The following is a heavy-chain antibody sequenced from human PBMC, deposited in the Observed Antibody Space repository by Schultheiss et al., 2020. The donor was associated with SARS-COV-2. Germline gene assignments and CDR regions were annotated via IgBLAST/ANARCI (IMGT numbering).Heavy chain of an antibody. D-gene: IGHD2-2*02. J-gene: IGHJ5*02. Sequence: GSLRLSCTVSGGSISSYYWSWIRQPAGKGLEWIGRIYTSGSTNYNPSLKSRVTMSVDTSKNQFSLKLSSVTAADTAVYYCARGGGYCSSTSCYTNWFDPWGQGTLVTVSS. CDR1: GGSISSYY. V-gene: IGHV4-4*07. CDR3: ARGGGYCSSTSCYTNWFDP. CDR2: IYTSGST.